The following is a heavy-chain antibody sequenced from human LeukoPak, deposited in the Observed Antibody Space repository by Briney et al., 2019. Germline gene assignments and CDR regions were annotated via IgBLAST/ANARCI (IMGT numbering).Heavy chain of an antibody. CDR1: GYTFTSYA. D-gene: IGHD3-22*01. Sequence: ASVKVSCKASGYTFTSYAMNWVRQAPGQGLEWMGWINTNTGNATYAQGFTGRFVFSLDTSVSTAYLQISSLKAEDTAVYYCASDMTDYYDSRGYYYDGGDFDYWGQGTLVTVSS. V-gene: IGHV7-4-1*02. CDR3: ASDMTDYYDSRGYYYDGGDFDY. J-gene: IGHJ4*02. CDR2: INTNTGNA.